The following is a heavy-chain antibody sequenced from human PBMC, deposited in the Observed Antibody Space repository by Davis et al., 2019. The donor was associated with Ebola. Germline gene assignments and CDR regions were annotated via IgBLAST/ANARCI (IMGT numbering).Heavy chain of an antibody. CDR2: IIPIFGTA. Sequence: SVKVSCKASGGTFSSYAISWVRQAPGQGLEWMGGIIPIFGTANYVQRFQGRFTITADESTNTAYMELSSLRSEDTAVYYCVFSSPAPRYYYYMDVWGKGTTVTVSS. CDR3: VFSSPAPRYYYYMDV. D-gene: IGHD6-6*01. CDR1: GGTFSSYA. V-gene: IGHV1-69*13. J-gene: IGHJ6*03.